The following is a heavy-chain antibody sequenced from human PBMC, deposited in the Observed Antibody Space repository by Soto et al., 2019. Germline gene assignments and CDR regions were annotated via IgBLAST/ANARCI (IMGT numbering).Heavy chain of an antibody. CDR2: VWYDGTNK. Sequence: QVRLVESGGGVVQPGRSLRLSCAASGFTFRNFGFHWVRQAPGKGLEWVALVWYDGTNKYYAESLKGRVSISRDNSKNTLYLEMKSLRAEDTAVYYCARDGDVEGGPPPKDYAMDVWCQGTTVTVSS. CDR3: ARDGDVEGGPPPKDYAMDV. J-gene: IGHJ6*02. CDR1: GFTFRNFG. V-gene: IGHV3-33*08. D-gene: IGHD3-10*01.